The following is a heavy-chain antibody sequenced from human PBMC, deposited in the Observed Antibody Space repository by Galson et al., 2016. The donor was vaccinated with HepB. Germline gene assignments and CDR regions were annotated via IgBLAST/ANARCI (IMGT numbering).Heavy chain of an antibody. D-gene: IGHD2-15*01. Sequence: SVKVSCKAPGYTFTGYYVHWVRQAPGQGLEWMGWINPNSGGTNYAQKFQGRVTMTRDTSISTAYMELSRLRSDDMAVYYCAGDQRIGRGAVVVVAASVWGQGTLVTVSS. CDR3: AGDQRIGRGAVVVVAASV. V-gene: IGHV1-2*02. CDR2: INPNSGGT. J-gene: IGHJ4*02. CDR1: GYTFTGYY.